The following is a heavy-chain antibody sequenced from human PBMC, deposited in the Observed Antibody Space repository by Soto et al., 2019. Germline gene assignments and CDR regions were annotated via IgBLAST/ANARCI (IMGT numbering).Heavy chain of an antibody. D-gene: IGHD3-10*01. CDR1: GGTFSSYT. Sequence: QVQLVQSGAKVKKPGSSVKVSCKASGGTFSSYTISWVRQAPGQGLEWMGRIIPILGIANYAQKFQGRVTITADKSTXXXXXXXXXXXXXXXAXXXXAXEEYYYGSGAFFDYWGQGTLVTVSS. CDR3: AXEEYYYGSGAFFDY. J-gene: IGHJ4*02. V-gene: IGHV1-69*02. CDR2: IIPILGIA.